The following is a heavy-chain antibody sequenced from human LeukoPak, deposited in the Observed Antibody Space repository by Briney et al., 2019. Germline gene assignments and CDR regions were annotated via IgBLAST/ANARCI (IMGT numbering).Heavy chain of an antibody. V-gene: IGHV1-69*01. J-gene: IGHJ5*02. Sequence: GSSVKVSCKASGGTFSSYAISWVRQAPGQGLEWMGGIIPIFGTANYAQKFQGRVTITADESTSTAYMELSSLRSEDTAVYYCAREAAAGTFSYWFDPWGQGTLVTVSS. CDR1: GGTFSSYA. D-gene: IGHD6-13*01. CDR3: AREAAAGTFSYWFDP. CDR2: IIPIFGTA.